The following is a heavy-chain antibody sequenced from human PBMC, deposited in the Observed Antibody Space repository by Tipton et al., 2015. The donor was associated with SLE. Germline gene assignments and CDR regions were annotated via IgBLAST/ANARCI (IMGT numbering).Heavy chain of an antibody. CDR3: ASKLGIYPDY. D-gene: IGHD7-27*01. V-gene: IGHV4-34*01. CDR2: INHSGST. J-gene: IGHJ4*02. Sequence: WSWIRQPPGKGLEWIGEINHSGSTNYNPSLKSRVTISVDTSKNQFSLKLSSVTAADTAVYYCASKLGIYPDYWGQGTLVTVSS.